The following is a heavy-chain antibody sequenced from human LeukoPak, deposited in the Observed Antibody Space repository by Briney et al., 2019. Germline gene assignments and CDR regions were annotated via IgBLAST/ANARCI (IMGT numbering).Heavy chain of an antibody. J-gene: IGHJ6*02. D-gene: IGHD3-10*01. CDR1: GFTFSSYA. Sequence: GGSLRLSCAASGFTFSSYAMHWVRQAPGKGLEWVAVISYDGSNKYYADSVKGRFTISRDNSKNTLYLQMNSLRAEDTAVYYCAKDGAYYGSGGMDVWGQGTTVTVSS. V-gene: IGHV3-30-3*01. CDR3: AKDGAYYGSGGMDV. CDR2: ISYDGSNK.